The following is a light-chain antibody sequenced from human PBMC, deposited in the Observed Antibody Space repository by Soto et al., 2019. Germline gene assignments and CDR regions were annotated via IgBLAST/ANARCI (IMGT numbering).Light chain of an antibody. Sequence: QSVLTQPPSASGAPGQGISISCSGSSSNIGGNSVSWYRQVPGTAPKLLIFSNHQRPSGVPDRFSGSKSGTSAPLAISGLQSEDEADYYCSTWDDSLRGLVFGGGTTLTVL. CDR1: SSNIGGNS. J-gene: IGLJ2*01. CDR2: SNH. CDR3: STWDDSLRGLV. V-gene: IGLV1-44*01.